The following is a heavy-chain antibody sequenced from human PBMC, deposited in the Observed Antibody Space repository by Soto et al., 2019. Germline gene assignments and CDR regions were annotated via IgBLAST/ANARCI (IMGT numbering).Heavy chain of an antibody. Sequence: QVQLQQWGAGLLKPSETLSLTCAVYGGSFSGYYWSWIRQPPGKGLEWIGEINHSGSTNYNPSLKSRVTISVATSKNQFSLKLSSVTAADTAVYYCARAYRITIFGVVTYYFDYWGQGTLVTVSS. J-gene: IGHJ4*02. D-gene: IGHD3-3*01. V-gene: IGHV4-34*01. CDR2: INHSGST. CDR3: ARAYRITIFGVVTYYFDY. CDR1: GGSFSGYY.